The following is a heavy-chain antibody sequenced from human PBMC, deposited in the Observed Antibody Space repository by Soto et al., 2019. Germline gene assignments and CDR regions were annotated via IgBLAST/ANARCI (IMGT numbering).Heavy chain of an antibody. CDR3: ARVGSGWTFDY. J-gene: IGHJ4*02. CDR2: ISGSGGST. V-gene: IGHV3-23*01. Sequence: EVQLLESGGDLVQPGGSLRLSCAASGFTFSNYAMTWVRQAPGKGLEWVSTISGSGGSTYYADSVKGRFTISRDNAKNSLYLQMNSLRAEDTAVYYCARVGSGWTFDYWGQGTLVTVSS. D-gene: IGHD6-19*01. CDR1: GFTFSNYA.